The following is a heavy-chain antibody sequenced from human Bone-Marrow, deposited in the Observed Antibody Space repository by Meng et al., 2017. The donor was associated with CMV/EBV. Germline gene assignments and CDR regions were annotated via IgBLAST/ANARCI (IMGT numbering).Heavy chain of an antibody. J-gene: IGHJ6*02. CDR2: TYYRSKWYN. CDR1: GDSVSSNSAA. V-gene: IGHV6-1*01. D-gene: IGHD4-23*01. Sequence: SQTLSLTCAMSGDSVSSNSAAWNWIRQSPSRGLEWLGRTYYRSKWYNDYAVSVKSRITINPDTTKNQFSLQLNSVTPEDTAVYYCARVNGGTSPYYYYYGMDVWGQGTTVTVSS. CDR3: ARVNGGTSPYYYYYGMDV.